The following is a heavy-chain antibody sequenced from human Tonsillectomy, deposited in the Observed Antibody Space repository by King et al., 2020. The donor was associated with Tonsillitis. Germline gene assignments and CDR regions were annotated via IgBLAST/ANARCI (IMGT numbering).Heavy chain of an antibody. CDR3: AKEGIVLSDWYFYL. J-gene: IGHJ2*01. D-gene: IGHD2-15*01. CDR2: IASDASYE. Sequence: VQLVESGGGVVQPGTSLRLSCAASGFTFDNYGMHWVRQAPGKGLEWVALIASDASYENYADSVKGRFTISRDNSKNTLYLEMNSLRVEDTDVYYCAKEGIVLSDWYFYLCGRGALVTVSS. CDR1: GFTFDNYG. V-gene: IGHV3-30*18.